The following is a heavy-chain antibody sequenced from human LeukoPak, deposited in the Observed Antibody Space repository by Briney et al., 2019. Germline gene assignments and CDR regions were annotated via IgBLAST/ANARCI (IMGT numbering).Heavy chain of an antibody. CDR1: GYTFTNYG. D-gene: IGHD3-22*01. Sequence: SVKVSCKASGYTFTNYGISWVRQAPGQGLEWMGGIIPIFGTANYAQKFQGRVTITADESTSTAYMELSSLRSEDTAVYYCARDADDSSGYSNFDYWGQGTLVTVSS. CDR2: IIPIFGTA. J-gene: IGHJ4*02. V-gene: IGHV1-69*13. CDR3: ARDADDSSGYSNFDY.